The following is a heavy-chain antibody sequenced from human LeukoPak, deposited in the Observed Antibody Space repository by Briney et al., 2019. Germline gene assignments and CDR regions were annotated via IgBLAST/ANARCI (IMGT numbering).Heavy chain of an antibody. Sequence: ASVKVSCKASGYTVTSYGISWVRQAPGQGLEWMGWISAYNGNTNYAQKLQGRVTMTTETSTSTAFLELRSLRSDDTAVYYCARDGLHYFYYMDVWGKGTTVTISS. CDR2: ISAYNGNT. V-gene: IGHV1-18*01. CDR1: GYTVTSYG. CDR3: ARDGLHYFYYMDV. J-gene: IGHJ6*03.